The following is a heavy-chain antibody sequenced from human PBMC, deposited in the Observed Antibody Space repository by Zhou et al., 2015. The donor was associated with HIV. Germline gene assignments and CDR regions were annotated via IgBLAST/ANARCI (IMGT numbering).Heavy chain of an antibody. CDR2: IIPILGTA. J-gene: IGHJ4*02. CDR1: GDTFSTFG. V-gene: IGHV1-69*06. CDR3: TRGRWEVPDAY. D-gene: IGHD1-26*01. Sequence: QVQLVQSGAEVKKPGSSVKVSCKVSGDTFSTFGITWVRQAPGQGLEWVGGIIPILGTAKYAQKFQGRVTMTADRATTTAYMDLRSLRSEDTAVYYCTRGRWEVPDAYWGQGTLVTVSP.